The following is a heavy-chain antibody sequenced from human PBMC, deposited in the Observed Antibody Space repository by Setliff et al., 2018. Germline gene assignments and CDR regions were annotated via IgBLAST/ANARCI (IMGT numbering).Heavy chain of an antibody. D-gene: IGHD2-21*02. J-gene: IGHJ3*02. CDR2: IYYTGTT. CDR1: VDSLISGHYY. Sequence: PSETLSLTCIVSVDSLISGHYYWSWVRQPPGKGLEWIGRIYYTGTTYYNPSLKSRITMSVDTSKKQFSLSLSSVTAADTAIYYCARVYGDETIDIWGQGKLVTVS. CDR3: ARVYGDETIDI. V-gene: IGHV4-61*01.